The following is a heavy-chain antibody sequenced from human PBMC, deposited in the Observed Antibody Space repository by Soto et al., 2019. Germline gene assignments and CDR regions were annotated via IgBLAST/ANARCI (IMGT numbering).Heavy chain of an antibody. V-gene: IGHV3-23*01. CDR2: ISGSGGST. CDR3: AIGEWLSTSYFNF. D-gene: IGHD3-3*01. J-gene: IGHJ4*02. CDR1: GFTFSSYA. Sequence: PGGSLRLSCAASGFTFSSYAMSWVRQAPGKGLEWVSAISGSGGSTYYADSVKGRFTISRDNSKNTLYLQMNSLRADDTAVYYCAIGEWLSTSYFNFWGQGTLVTVSS.